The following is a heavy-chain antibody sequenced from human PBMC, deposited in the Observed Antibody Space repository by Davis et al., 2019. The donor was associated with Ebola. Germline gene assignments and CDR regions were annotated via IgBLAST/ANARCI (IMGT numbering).Heavy chain of an antibody. D-gene: IGHD4-17*01. J-gene: IGHJ5*02. CDR2: INPSVGST. Sequence: ASVQVSCKASGYTFTSYYMHWVRLAPGHWLEWMGIINPSVGSTSYAQKFQGRVTMTRDTSTSTVYMELSSLRSEDTAVYYCARDRGYYGDYGNWFDPWGQGTLVTVSS. CDR3: ARDRGYYGDYGNWFDP. CDR1: GYTFTSYY. V-gene: IGHV1-46*01.